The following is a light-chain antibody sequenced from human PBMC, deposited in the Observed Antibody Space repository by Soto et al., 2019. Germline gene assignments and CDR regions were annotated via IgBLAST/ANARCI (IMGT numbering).Light chain of an antibody. Sequence: EIVLTQSPATLSSFPGDRVTLSCRASQSVSSNLAWYQQKPGQAPRLLIYGASTRATGIPARFSGRGSGTEFTLTISSLQSEDFAVYYCQQYNDWPPVTFGGGTKVDIK. CDR3: QQYNDWPPVT. J-gene: IGKJ4*01. CDR2: GAS. CDR1: QSVSSN. V-gene: IGKV3-15*01.